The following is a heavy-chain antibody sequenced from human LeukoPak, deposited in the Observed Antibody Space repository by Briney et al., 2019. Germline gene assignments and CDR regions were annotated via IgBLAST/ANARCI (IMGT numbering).Heavy chain of an antibody. CDR1: GLTFSSYW. CDR3: ARAGIFGVVNYYYYMDV. Sequence: GGSLRLSCAPSGLTFSSYWMHWVRQAPGKGLVWVSRINSDGSSTSYADSVKGRCTISRDNAKNTLYLQMNSLRAEDTAVYYCARAGIFGVVNYYYYMDVWGKGTTVTVSS. J-gene: IGHJ6*03. V-gene: IGHV3-74*01. D-gene: IGHD3-3*01. CDR2: INSDGSST.